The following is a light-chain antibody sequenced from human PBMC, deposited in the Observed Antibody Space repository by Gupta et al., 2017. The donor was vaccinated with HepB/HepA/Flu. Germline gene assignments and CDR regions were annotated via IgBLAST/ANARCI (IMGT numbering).Light chain of an antibody. CDR2: SAS. CDR1: QSISNK. Sequence: EIVMTQSPATLSVSPRERATLSCRASQSISNKLAWYQQKPGQAPRLLIYSASTRATGISARFSGSGSGTDFTLTISSLQSEECAVYYCQQDNFWPRTFGQGTKVEIK. V-gene: IGKV3D-15*01. CDR3: QQDNFWPRT. J-gene: IGKJ1*01.